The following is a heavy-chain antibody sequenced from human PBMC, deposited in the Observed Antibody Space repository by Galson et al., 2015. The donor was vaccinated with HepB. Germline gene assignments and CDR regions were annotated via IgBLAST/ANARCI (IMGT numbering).Heavy chain of an antibody. Sequence: SVKVSCKASGYTFSSHGISWVRQAPGQGLEWMGWTSTKDGNRNYAQMFQGRVTLTTDTSTSTAYLELRTLTSDDTAVYYCSRTGEGAYYFWHGNLLYFDFWGPGTQVSVSS. CDR3: SRTGEGAYYFWHGNLLYFDF. J-gene: IGHJ4*02. CDR2: TSTKDGNR. D-gene: IGHD3-10*01. CDR1: GYTFSSHG. V-gene: IGHV1-18*01.